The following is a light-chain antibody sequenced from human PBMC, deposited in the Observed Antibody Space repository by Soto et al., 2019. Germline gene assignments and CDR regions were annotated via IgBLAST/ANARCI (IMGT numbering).Light chain of an antibody. J-gene: IGKJ5*01. V-gene: IGKV3-15*01. Sequence: EIVMTQSPATLSVSPGERATLSCRASQTVGSNLAWYQQKPGQPPRLLISGASTRATGVPARFSGSGSGTEFTLTISSLQSEDFAVYYCQQYNNWPITFGQGTRWRL. CDR1: QTVGSN. CDR2: GAS. CDR3: QQYNNWPIT.